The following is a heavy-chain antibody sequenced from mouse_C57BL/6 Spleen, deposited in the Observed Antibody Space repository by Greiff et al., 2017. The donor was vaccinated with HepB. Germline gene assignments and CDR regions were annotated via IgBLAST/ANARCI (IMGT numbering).Heavy chain of an antibody. V-gene: IGHV1-53*01. D-gene: IGHD1-1*01. J-gene: IGHJ2*01. CDR3: ARNYYGSSYETYYVDY. CDR2: INPSNGGT. Sequence: QVQLQQPGTELVKPGASVKLSCKASGYTFTSYWMHWVKQRPGQGLEWIGNINPSNGGTNYNEKFKSKATVTVDKSSSTAYMQLSSLTSEDSAVYYCARNYYGSSYETYYVDYWGQGTTLTVSS. CDR1: GYTFTSYW.